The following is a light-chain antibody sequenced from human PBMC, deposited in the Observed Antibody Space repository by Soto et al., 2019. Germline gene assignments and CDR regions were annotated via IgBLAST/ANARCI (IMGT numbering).Light chain of an antibody. CDR2: DDS. V-gene: IGKV1D-13*01. Sequence: ALRVTQSPSSLSASVGDRVTITCRASQGVNSALAWYQQRPGKAPKLLIYDDSSLESGVPSRFSASGSGTDFTLTISSLQPEDFATYYCQQFNNDILTFGGGTKVEIK. J-gene: IGKJ4*01. CDR3: QQFNNDILT. CDR1: QGVNSA.